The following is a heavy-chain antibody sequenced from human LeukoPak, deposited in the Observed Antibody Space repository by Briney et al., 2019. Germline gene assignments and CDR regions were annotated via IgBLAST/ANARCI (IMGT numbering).Heavy chain of an antibody. CDR2: IYYSGST. V-gene: IGHV4-30-4*08. J-gene: IGHJ4*02. CDR1: GGSISSGDYY. Sequence: SATLPLTCTVSGGSISSGDYYWSWIRQPPGKRLEWIGYIYYSGSTYYNPSLKSRVTISVDTSKNQFSLKLSSVTALDTAVYYCAREVVEYQLLNLFDYWGQGTLVTVSS. D-gene: IGHD2-2*01. CDR3: AREVVEYQLLNLFDY.